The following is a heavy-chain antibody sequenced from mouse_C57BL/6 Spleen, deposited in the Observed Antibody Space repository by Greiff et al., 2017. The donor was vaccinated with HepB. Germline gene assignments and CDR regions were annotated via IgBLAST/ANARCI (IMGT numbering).Heavy chain of an antibody. Sequence: EVKLVESGGDLVKPGGSLKLSCAASGFTFSSYGMSWVRQTPDKRLEWVATISSGGSYTYYPDSVKGRFTISRDNAKNTLYLQMSSLKSEDTAMYDCARLDYYSNLYYYAMDYWGQGTSVTVSS. CDR1: GFTFSSYG. D-gene: IGHD2-5*01. J-gene: IGHJ4*01. V-gene: IGHV5-6*01. CDR3: ARLDYYSNLYYYAMDY. CDR2: ISSGGSYT.